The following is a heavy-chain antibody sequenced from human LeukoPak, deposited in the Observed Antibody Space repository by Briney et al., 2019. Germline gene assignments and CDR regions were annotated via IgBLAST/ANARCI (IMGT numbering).Heavy chain of an antibody. J-gene: IGHJ3*02. D-gene: IGHD3-22*01. V-gene: IGHV3-30*19. CDR2: ISYDGSNK. CDR1: GFSFSSYG. CDR3: ARGRDYYDSSGYTSHDAFDI. Sequence: GGSLRLSCAASGFSFSSYGMHWVRQAPGKGLEWVAVISYDGSNKYYADSVKGRFTISRDNSKSTLYLQMNSLRAEDTAVYYCARGRDYYDSSGYTSHDAFDIWGQGTMVTVSS.